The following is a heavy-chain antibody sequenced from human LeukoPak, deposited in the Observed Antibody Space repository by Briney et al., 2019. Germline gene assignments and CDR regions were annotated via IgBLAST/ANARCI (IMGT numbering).Heavy chain of an antibody. Sequence: GGSLRPSCAASGFTFSSYWMSWVRQAPGKGLEWVANIKQDGSEKYYVDSVKGRFTISRDNAKNSLYLQMNSLRAEDTAVYYCARLPVDATYYYYYGMDVWGQGTTVTVSS. CDR1: GFTFSSYW. CDR2: IKQDGSEK. D-gene: IGHD2-15*01. V-gene: IGHV3-7*01. J-gene: IGHJ6*02. CDR3: ARLPVDATYYYYYGMDV.